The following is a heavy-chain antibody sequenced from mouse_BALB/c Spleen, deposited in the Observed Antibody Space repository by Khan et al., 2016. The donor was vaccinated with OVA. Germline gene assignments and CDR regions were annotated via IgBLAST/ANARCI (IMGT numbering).Heavy chain of an antibody. V-gene: IGHV2-3*01. Sequence: VELVESGPGLVAPSQSLSITCTVSGFSLTSYGVNWVRQPPGKGLEWLGVIWDDGSTNYHSDLKSRLSINKDNSKSQVFLKLNSLQTDDTATYYCAKWYNSYYAMDYWGQGTSVTVSS. CDR2: IWDDGST. J-gene: IGHJ4*01. D-gene: IGHD1-3*01. CDR3: AKWYNSYYAMDY. CDR1: GFSLTSYG.